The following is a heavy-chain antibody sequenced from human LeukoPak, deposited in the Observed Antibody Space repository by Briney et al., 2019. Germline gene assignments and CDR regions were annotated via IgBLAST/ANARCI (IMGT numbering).Heavy chain of an antibody. J-gene: IGHJ6*03. D-gene: IGHD5-18*01. CDR2: IYYSGST. CDR1: GFTFSSYS. Sequence: PGGSLRLSCAASGFTFSSYSMHWVRQAPGKGLEWIGYIYYSGSTNYKSSLKSRVTISVDTSKNQFSLKLSSVTAADTAVYYCARTTEGGYSYGYFYYYYMDVWGKGTTVTISS. CDR3: ARTTEGGYSYGYFYYYYMDV. V-gene: IGHV4-59*01.